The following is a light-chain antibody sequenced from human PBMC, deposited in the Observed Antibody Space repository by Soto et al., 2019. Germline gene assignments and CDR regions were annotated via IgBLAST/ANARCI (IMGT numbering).Light chain of an antibody. CDR2: GAS. CDR1: QSVTSSY. Sequence: EIVLTQSPGTLSLSPGERATLSCRASQSVTSSYLAWYQQKPGQAPRLLIYGASSRATGIPDRFSGSGSGTDFTLTISRLEPEDFGVYYCQQYRSSPPTFGQGTKVEIK. J-gene: IGKJ1*01. CDR3: QQYRSSPPT. V-gene: IGKV3-20*01.